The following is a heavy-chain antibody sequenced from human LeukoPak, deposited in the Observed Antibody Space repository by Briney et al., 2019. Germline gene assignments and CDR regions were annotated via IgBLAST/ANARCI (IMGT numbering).Heavy chain of an antibody. CDR2: IIPIFGTA. D-gene: IGHD2-15*01. Sequence: GASVKVSCKASGGTFSSYAISWVRQAPGQGLEWMGRIIPIFGTANYAQKFQGRVTITTDESTSTAYMELSSLRSEDTAVYYCARDGPTWAGDCSGGGCYSPTRAPDYWGQGTLVTVSS. CDR3: ARDGPTWAGDCSGGGCYSPTRAPDY. CDR1: GGTFSSYA. J-gene: IGHJ4*02. V-gene: IGHV1-69*05.